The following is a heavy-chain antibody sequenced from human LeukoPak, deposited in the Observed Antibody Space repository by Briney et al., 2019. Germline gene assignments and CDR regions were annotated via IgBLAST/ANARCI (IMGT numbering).Heavy chain of an antibody. CDR3: ARGRGMDSIGGFDA. Sequence: ASVKVSCKDSGYTFTSYDINWVRQATGQGLEWMGWMNPNSGNTGYAQTFQGRVTMTKNTSISTAYMEVSSLRSEDTAVYYCARGRGMDSIGGFDAWGQGTLVTVSS. D-gene: IGHD1-26*01. J-gene: IGHJ5*02. CDR1: GYTFTSYD. V-gene: IGHV1-8*01. CDR2: MNPNSGNT.